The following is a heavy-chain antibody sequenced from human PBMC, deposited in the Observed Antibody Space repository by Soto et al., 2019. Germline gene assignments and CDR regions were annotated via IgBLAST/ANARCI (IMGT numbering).Heavy chain of an antibody. CDR1: GGSISSGGYY. CDR2: IYYSGST. Sequence: QVQLQESGPGLVKPSQTLSLTCTVSGGSISSGGYYWSWIRQHPGKGLEWIGYIYYSGSTYYNPSLKRRVTISVDTSKNQFSLKLSSVTAADTAVYYCARDSRYGDHRVPFDYWGQGTLVTVSS. J-gene: IGHJ4*02. D-gene: IGHD4-17*01. V-gene: IGHV4-31*03. CDR3: ARDSRYGDHRVPFDY.